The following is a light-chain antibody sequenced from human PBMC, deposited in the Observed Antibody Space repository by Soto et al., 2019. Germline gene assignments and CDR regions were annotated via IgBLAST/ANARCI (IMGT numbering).Light chain of an antibody. CDR2: AAS. CDR1: QSIGTS. CDR3: QQSYSTLYT. V-gene: IGKV1-39*01. J-gene: IGKJ2*01. Sequence: DIQMTQSPSSLSASIGDIVTITCRASQSIGTSLSWHQQKSGRAPKLLIHAASTLQSGVPSRFRGSGSGTDFTLTLSSLQPEDVAVYYCQQSYSTLYTFGQGTNREIK.